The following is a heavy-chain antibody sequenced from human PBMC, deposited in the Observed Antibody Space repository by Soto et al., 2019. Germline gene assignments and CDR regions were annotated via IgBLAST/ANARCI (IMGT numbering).Heavy chain of an antibody. CDR1: GFTFSRYS. J-gene: IGHJ4*02. CDR2: ISSSSSYI. CDR3: ARESEYYDILTGYYIAYFDY. Sequence: EVQLVESGGGLVKPGGSLRLSCAASGFTFSRYSMNWVRQAPGKGLEWVSSISSSSSYINYADSVKGRITISRDNAKNSLDLQMNSLRAEDTAVYYCARESEYYDILTGYYIAYFDYWGQGTLVTVSS. D-gene: IGHD3-9*01. V-gene: IGHV3-21*01.